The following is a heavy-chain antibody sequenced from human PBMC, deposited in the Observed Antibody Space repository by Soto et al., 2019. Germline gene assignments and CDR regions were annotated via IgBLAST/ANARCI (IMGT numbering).Heavy chain of an antibody. V-gene: IGHV1-18*01. J-gene: IGHJ6*02. CDR3: ARDQSSSWTEYDYYYYGMDV. D-gene: IGHD6-13*01. CDR1: GYTFTSYG. Sequence: ASVKVSCKASGYTFTSYGISWVRQAPGQGLEWMGWISAYNGNTNYAQKLQGRVTMTTDTSTSTAYMELRSLRSDDTAVYYCARDQSSSWTEYDYYYYGMDVWGQGTTVTVSS. CDR2: ISAYNGNT.